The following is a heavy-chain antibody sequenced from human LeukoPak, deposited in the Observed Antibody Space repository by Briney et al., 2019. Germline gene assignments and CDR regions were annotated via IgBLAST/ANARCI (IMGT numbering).Heavy chain of an antibody. J-gene: IGHJ4*02. CDR1: GYTFTGYY. V-gene: IGHV1-2*02. CDR3: ARGNSHDTATDY. Sequence: ASVKVSCKASGYTFTGYYMHWVRQDPGQGLEWMGWINPNSGGTNYAQKFQGRVTMTRDTSISTAYMELSRLRSDDTAVYYCARGNSHDTATDYWGQGTLVTVSS. CDR2: INPNSGGT. D-gene: IGHD5-18*01.